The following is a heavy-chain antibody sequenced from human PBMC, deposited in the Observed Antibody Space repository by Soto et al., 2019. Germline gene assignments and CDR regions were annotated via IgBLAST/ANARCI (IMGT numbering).Heavy chain of an antibody. V-gene: IGHV1-58*01. J-gene: IGHJ6*02. CDR2: IVVGSGNT. D-gene: IGHD2-15*01. CDR1: GFTFTSSA. Sequence: SVKVSCKASGFTFTSSAVHWVRQARGQRLEWIGWIVVGSGNTNYAQKFQERVTITRDMSTSTAYMELSSLRSEDTAVYYCATYCSGGSCYSGYYYGMDVWGQGTTVTVS. CDR3: ATYCSGGSCYSGYYYGMDV.